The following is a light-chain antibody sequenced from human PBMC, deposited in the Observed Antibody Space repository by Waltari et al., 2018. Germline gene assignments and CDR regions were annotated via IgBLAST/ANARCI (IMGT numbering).Light chain of an antibody. V-gene: IGKV2-30*01. CDR3: MQGTHWALWT. Sequence: DVVLTQSTLSLPVTLGQPASISCRSSQTLVSRDGNTYLCWFQQRPSQSPRRLIFIVSNRDSGAPDRFSGSESGNDVAQNSSRVEAEDVGVYYGMQGTHWALWTFGQGTRVEIK. J-gene: IGKJ1*01. CDR1: QTLVSRDGNTY. CDR2: IVS.